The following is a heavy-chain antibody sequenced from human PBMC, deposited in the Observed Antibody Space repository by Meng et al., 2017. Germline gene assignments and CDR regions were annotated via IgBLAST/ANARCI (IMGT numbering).Heavy chain of an antibody. Sequence: LWIPPGTLPLHVLSSGGFFTVCTWLVWSRRPPGKGLEWIGEIYHSGSTNYNPSLKSRVTISVDKSKNQFSLKLSSVTAADTAVYYCARGRYSSGWDRFDYWGQGTLVTVSS. D-gene: IGHD6-19*01. V-gene: IGHV4-4*03. CDR2: IYHSGST. J-gene: IGHJ4*02. CDR1: GGFFTVCTW. CDR3: ARGRYSSGWDRFDY.